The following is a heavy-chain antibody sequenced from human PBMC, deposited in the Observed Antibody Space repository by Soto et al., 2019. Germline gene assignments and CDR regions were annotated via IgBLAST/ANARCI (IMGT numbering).Heavy chain of an antibody. J-gene: IGHJ4*02. CDR1: GFAVNSDY. Sequence: EVQLVASGGGLIQPGGSLRLSCADSGFAVNSDYMSWVRQAPGKGLEWVSVIYGGGTTYYSDSVKGRFTISRDNSKNTVFLQMNSLSAEDSDGYYCVRTSSYWGQGTRVLVSS. CDR3: VRTSSY. V-gene: IGHV3-53*01. CDR2: IYGGGTT. D-gene: IGHD2-2*01.